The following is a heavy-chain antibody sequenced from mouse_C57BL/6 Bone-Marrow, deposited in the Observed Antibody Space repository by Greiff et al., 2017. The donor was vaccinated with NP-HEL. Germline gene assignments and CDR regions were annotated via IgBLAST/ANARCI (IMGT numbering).Heavy chain of an antibody. D-gene: IGHD6-1*01. CDR1: GFTFSSYG. CDR2: ISSGGSYT. CDR3: ARLQPDY. J-gene: IGHJ4*01. V-gene: IGHV5-6*01. Sequence: EVKLMESGGDLVKPGGSLKLSCAASGFTFSSYGMSWVRQTPDKRLEWVATISSGGSYTYYPDSVKGRFTISRDNAKNTLYLQMSSLKSEDTAMYYCARLQPDYWGQGTSVTVSS.